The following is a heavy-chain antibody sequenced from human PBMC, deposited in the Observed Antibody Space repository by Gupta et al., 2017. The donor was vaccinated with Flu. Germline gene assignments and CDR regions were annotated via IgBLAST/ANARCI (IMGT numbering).Heavy chain of an antibody. CDR3: ARDTSRVPGY. CDR1: GYSISNGYY. CDR2: IYQSGDT. Sequence: QVQLQESGPGLVKPTETLSLTCTVSGYSISNGYYWNWIRQPPGKGLEWIGRIYQSGDTYYNPSLKSRVIISVDTSNNQFSLTLSSLTAADTAVYYCARDTSRVPGYWGQGTLVTVSS. V-gene: IGHV4-38-2*02. D-gene: IGHD2-2*01. J-gene: IGHJ4*02.